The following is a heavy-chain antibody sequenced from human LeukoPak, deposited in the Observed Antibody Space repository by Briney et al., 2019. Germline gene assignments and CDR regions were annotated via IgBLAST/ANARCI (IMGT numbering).Heavy chain of an antibody. CDR1: GYTFTGYY. Sequence: ASVKVSCKASGYTFTGYYMHWVRQAPGPGLEWMGWIDPNSGGTNYAQKFQGRVTMTRDTSISTAYMELSSLTSDDTAVYYCARDRMSRWYCSGGSCYSADPWGQGTLVTVSS. D-gene: IGHD2-15*01. J-gene: IGHJ5*02. V-gene: IGHV1-2*02. CDR3: ARDRMSRWYCSGGSCYSADP. CDR2: IDPNSGGT.